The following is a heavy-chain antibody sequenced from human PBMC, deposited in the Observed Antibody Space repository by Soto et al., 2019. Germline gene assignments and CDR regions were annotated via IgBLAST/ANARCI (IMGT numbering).Heavy chain of an antibody. V-gene: IGHV3-48*02. CDR1: GFTFSSYA. CDR2: ISSSSSTI. Sequence: PGGSLRLSCSASGFTFSSYAMHWVRQAPGKGLEWVSYISSSSSTIYYAYSVKGRFTISRDNAKNSLYLQMNSLRDEDTAVYYCARALYYYDSSGYYNYWGQGTLVTVSS. CDR3: ARALYYYDSSGYYNY. J-gene: IGHJ4*02. D-gene: IGHD3-22*01.